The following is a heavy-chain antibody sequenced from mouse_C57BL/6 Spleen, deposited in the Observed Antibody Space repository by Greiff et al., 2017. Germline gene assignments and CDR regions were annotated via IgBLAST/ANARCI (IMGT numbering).Heavy chain of an antibody. J-gene: IGHJ2*01. D-gene: IGHD6-2*01. V-gene: IGHV1-22*01. Sequence: VQLQQSGPELVKPGASVKMSCKASGYTFTDYNLHWVKQSHGKSLEWIGYINPNNGGTSYNQKFKGKSTLTVNKSSSTAYMELRSLTSEDSAVYYCATESPYYFDYWGQGTTLTVSS. CDR2: INPNNGGT. CDR1: GYTFTDYN. CDR3: ATESPYYFDY.